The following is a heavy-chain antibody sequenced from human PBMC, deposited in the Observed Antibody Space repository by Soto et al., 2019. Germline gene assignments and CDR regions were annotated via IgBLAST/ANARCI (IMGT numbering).Heavy chain of an antibody. CDR3: ARVESTSWYRSLDY. D-gene: IGHD6-13*01. Sequence: EVPLVESGGGLVQPGGSLRLSCAASGFTFSSYNMNWVRQAPGKGLEWVSYISSSSSTIYYANSVKGRFTISRDNARNSLYLQMNSLRDEDTAVYFCARVESTSWYRSLDYWGQGTLVTVSS. CDR2: ISSSSSTI. V-gene: IGHV3-48*02. J-gene: IGHJ4*02. CDR1: GFTFSSYN.